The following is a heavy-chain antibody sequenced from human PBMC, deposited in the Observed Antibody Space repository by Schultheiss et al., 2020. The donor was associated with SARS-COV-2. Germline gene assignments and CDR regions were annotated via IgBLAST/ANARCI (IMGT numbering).Heavy chain of an antibody. Sequence: SETLSLTCTVSGGSVSSGSYYWSWIRQPPGKGLEWIGYIYYSGSTNYNPSLKSRVTISVDTSKNQFSLKLSSVTAADTAVYYCARDFRGGYCSSTSCPGGMDVWGQGTTVTVSS. CDR1: GGSVSSGSYY. J-gene: IGHJ6*02. CDR3: ARDFRGGYCSSTSCPGGMDV. D-gene: IGHD2-2*01. V-gene: IGHV4-61*01. CDR2: IYYSGST.